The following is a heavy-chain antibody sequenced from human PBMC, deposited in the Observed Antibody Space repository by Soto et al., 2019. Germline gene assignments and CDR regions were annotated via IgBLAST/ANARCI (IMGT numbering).Heavy chain of an antibody. CDR1: GYSFTSYW. Sequence: PGESLKISCKGSGYSFTSYWIGWVRQMPGKGLEWMGIIYPGDSDTRYSPSFQGQVTISAGKSISTAYLQWSSLKASDTAMYYCARHGFVQRSLGIAVAGLDYWGQGTLVTVSS. V-gene: IGHV5-51*01. CDR3: ARHGFVQRSLGIAVAGLDY. D-gene: IGHD6-19*01. CDR2: IYPGDSDT. J-gene: IGHJ4*02.